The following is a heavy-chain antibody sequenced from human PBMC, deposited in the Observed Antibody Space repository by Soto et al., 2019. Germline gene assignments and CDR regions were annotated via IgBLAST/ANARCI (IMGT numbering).Heavy chain of an antibody. D-gene: IGHD6-19*01. V-gene: IGHV1-8*01. Sequence: QVQLVQSGAEVKKPGASVKVSCKASGYTFTSYDINWVRQATGQGLEWMGWMNPNSGNIGYAQKFQGRVTMPRNTSISAAYMELSSLRSEDTAVYYCARERSSGWYVDYWGQGTLVTVSS. CDR2: MNPNSGNI. J-gene: IGHJ4*02. CDR3: ARERSSGWYVDY. CDR1: GYTFTSYD.